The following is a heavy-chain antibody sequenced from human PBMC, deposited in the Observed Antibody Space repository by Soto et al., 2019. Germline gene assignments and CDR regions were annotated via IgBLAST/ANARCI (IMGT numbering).Heavy chain of an antibody. CDR1: GFTFNTYA. D-gene: IGHD4-4*01. CDR2: VSFDSKNK. V-gene: IGHV3-30*18. Sequence: QPGGSLRLSCAASGFTFNTYAMHWVRQAPGKGLEWVAVVSFDSKNKYYIDSVEGRFTISRDNSKNTLYLQMNSVRREDTAVYFCAKESVETTYSYYGMDVWGPGTTVTVSS. CDR3: AKESVETTYSYYGMDV. J-gene: IGHJ6*02.